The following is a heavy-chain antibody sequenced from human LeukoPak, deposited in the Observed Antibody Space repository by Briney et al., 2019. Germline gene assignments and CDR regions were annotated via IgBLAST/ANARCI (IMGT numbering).Heavy chain of an antibody. D-gene: IGHD2-2*02. V-gene: IGHV1-2*02. CDR2: ISSFSGAT. CDR1: GYPFSGYY. J-gene: IGHJ4*02. Sequence: GASVKVSCKASGYPFSGYYIHWVRQVPGLGLEWMGWISSFSGATNFAQKFQGRVTMTRDTSVSIVYMAVSGLRCDDTAIYFCARDRSLYRAAILDNWGQGTLVTVSS. CDR3: ARDRSLYRAAILDN.